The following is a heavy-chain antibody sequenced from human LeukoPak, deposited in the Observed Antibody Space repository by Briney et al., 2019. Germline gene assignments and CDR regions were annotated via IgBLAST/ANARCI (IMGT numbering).Heavy chain of an antibody. CDR1: GFTFSSYS. V-gene: IGHV3-21*01. J-gene: IGHJ5*02. Sequence: GGSLRLSCAASGFTFSSYSMNWVRQAPGKGLEWVSSISSSNSYIYYADSVKGRFTISRDNAKNSLYLQMNSLRAEDTAVYYCARDRSPCDFWSGYYGCSWFDPWGQGTLVTVSS. CDR2: ISSSNSYI. D-gene: IGHD3-3*01. CDR3: ARDRSPCDFWSGYYGCSWFDP.